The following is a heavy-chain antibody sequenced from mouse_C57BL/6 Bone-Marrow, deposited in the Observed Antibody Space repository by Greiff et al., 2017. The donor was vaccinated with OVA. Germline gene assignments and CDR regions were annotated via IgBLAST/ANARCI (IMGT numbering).Heavy chain of an antibody. Sequence: EVKLQESGGGLVKPGGSLKLSCAASGFTFSSYAMSWVRQTPEKRLEWVATISDGGSYTYYPDNVKGRFTISRDNAKNNLYLQRSHLKSEDTAMYYCARDRIYYDYDGFAYWGQGTLVTVSA. D-gene: IGHD2-4*01. CDR3: ARDRIYYDYDGFAY. CDR2: ISDGGSYT. CDR1: GFTFSSYA. J-gene: IGHJ3*01. V-gene: IGHV5-4*01.